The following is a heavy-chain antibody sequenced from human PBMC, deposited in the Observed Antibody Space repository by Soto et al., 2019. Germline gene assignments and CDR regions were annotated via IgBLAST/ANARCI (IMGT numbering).Heavy chain of an antibody. CDR3: ARVWGRERAPDY. CDR1: GFTFSSYG. V-gene: IGHV3-33*01. J-gene: IGHJ4*02. Sequence: QVQLVESGGGVVQPGRSLRLSCAASGFTFSSYGMHWVRQAPGKGLEWVAVIWYDGSNKYYADSVKGRFTISRDNSKNTLYLPMNSLRAEDTAVYYCARVWGRERAPDYWGQGTLVTVSS. D-gene: IGHD7-27*01. CDR2: IWYDGSNK.